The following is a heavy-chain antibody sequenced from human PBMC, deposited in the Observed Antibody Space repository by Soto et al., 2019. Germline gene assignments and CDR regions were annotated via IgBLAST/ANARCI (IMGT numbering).Heavy chain of an antibody. CDR3: ARSAPPFDSSGYDGVNDAFDI. V-gene: IGHV1-46*01. CDR1: GYTFTSYY. Sequence: ASVKVSCKASGYTFTSYYMHWVRQAPGQGLERMGIINPSGGSTSYAQKYQGRVTMTRDTSTSTVYMEMSSLRSEDTAVYYCARSAPPFDSSGYDGVNDAFDIWG. J-gene: IGHJ3*02. D-gene: IGHD3-22*01. CDR2: INPSGGST.